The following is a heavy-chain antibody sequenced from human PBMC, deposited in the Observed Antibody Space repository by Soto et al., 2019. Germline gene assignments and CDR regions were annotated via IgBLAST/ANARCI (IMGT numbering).Heavy chain of an antibody. CDR2: IWYDGSNK. CDR3: ARDQGY. CDR1: GSISSSNW. V-gene: IGHV3-33*08. Sequence: LSLTCAVSGGSISSSNWWSWVRQAPGKGLEWVAVIWYDGSNKYYADSVKGRFTISRDNSKNTLYLQMNSLRAEDTAVYYCARDQGYWGQGTLVTVSS. J-gene: IGHJ4*02.